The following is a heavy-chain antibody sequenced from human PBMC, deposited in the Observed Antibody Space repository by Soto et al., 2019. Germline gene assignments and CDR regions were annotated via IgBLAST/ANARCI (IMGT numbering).Heavy chain of an antibody. CDR3: ARVGEGAAGTFDY. CDR1: GFTVSSNY. V-gene: IGHV3-66*01. J-gene: IGHJ4*02. Sequence: GGSLRLSCAASGFTVSSNYMSWVRQAPGKGLEWVSVIYSGGSTYYADSVKGRFTISRDNSKNTLYLQMNSLRAEDTAVYYCARVGEGAAGTFDYWGQGTLVTVSS. CDR2: IYSGGST. D-gene: IGHD6-13*01.